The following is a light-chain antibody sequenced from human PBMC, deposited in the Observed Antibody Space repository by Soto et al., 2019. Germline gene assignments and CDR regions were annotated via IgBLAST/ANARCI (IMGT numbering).Light chain of an antibody. CDR1: NSNIGTNT. CDR3: AAWDDSLRSRL. Sequence: QLVLTQPPSTSGTPGQMVTISCSGDNSNIGTNTVNWYRQVPGTAPELLIYNNNQRPSGISGRFSGSKSGTSASLAISGLRSDDEGNYYCAAWDDSLRSRLFGGGTKLTVL. J-gene: IGLJ2*01. CDR2: NNN. V-gene: IGLV1-44*01.